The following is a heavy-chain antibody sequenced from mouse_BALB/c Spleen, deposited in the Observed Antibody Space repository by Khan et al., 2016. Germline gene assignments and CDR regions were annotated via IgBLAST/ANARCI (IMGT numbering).Heavy chain of an antibody. D-gene: IGHD2-4*01. J-gene: IGHJ3*01. CDR2: IDPANGNT. V-gene: IGHV14-3*02. Sequence: VQLKQSGAELVKPGASVKLSCTASGFNIKDTYMHWVKQRPEQGLEWIGRIDPANGNTKYDPKFQGTATITADTSSNTAYLQLSSLTSEDTAVYYGARSPYDYDVGFAYWGQGTLVTVSA. CDR1: GFNIKDTY. CDR3: ARSPYDYDVGFAY.